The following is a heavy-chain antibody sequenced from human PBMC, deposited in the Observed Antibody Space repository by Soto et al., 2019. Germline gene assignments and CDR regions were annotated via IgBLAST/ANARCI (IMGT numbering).Heavy chain of an antibody. CDR1: GGTFSSYT. V-gene: IGHV1-69*08. CDR3: ARDGTTVVSAFDY. J-gene: IGHJ4*02. Sequence: QVQLVQSGAEVKKPGSSVKVSCKASGGTFSSYTISWVRQAPGQGLEWMGRIIPILGIANYAQKFQGRVTITADKSTSTAYMELSSLRSADTAVYYCARDGTTVVSAFDYWGQGTLVTVSS. D-gene: IGHD4-17*01. CDR2: IIPILGIA.